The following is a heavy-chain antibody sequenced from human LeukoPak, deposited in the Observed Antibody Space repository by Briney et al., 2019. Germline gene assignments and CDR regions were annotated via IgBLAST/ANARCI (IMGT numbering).Heavy chain of an antibody. CDR1: GYTFTGYY. CDR3: ARIDYGSGRNL. Sequence: ASVKVSCKASGYTFTGYYMHWVRQAPGQGLEWMGWINPKSGGTNYAEKFQGRVTMTRDTSISTAYMEVIRLRSDDTAVYYCARIDYGSGRNLWGRGTLVTVSS. V-gene: IGHV1-2*02. D-gene: IGHD3-10*01. J-gene: IGHJ2*01. CDR2: INPKSGGT.